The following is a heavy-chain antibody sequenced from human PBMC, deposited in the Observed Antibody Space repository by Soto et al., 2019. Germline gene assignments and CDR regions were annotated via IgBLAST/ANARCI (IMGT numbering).Heavy chain of an antibody. CDR3: ARDLQGSTVIRRAFDI. D-gene: IGHD4-4*01. J-gene: IGHJ3*02. CDR1: GGSISSGDYY. V-gene: IGHV4-30-4*01. Sequence: QVQLQESGPGLVKPSQTLSLTCTVSGGSISSGDYYWSWIRQPPGKGLEWIGYISYTGSTYYNPSLKSRVTISVDTSKHQFSLRLSSVTAADTGEYYCARDLQGSTVIRRAFDIWGQGTTVTVSS. CDR2: ISYTGST.